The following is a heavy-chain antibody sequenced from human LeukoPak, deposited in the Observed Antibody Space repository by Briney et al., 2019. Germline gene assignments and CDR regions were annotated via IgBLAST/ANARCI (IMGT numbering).Heavy chain of an antibody. V-gene: IGHV7-4-1*02. Sequence: GASVTVSCTASGGTFSSYAISWVRQAPGQGLEWMGWINTNTGNPTCAQGFTGRFVFSLDTSVSTAYLQISSLKAEDTAVYYCARPPGDRGNLFGYWGQGTLVTVSS. J-gene: IGHJ4*02. D-gene: IGHD3-10*01. CDR1: GGTFSSYA. CDR3: ARPPGDRGNLFGY. CDR2: INTNTGNP.